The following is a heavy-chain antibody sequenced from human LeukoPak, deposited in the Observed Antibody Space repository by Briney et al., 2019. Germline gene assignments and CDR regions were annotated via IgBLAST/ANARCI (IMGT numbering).Heavy chain of an antibody. CDR2: INHSGST. CDR1: GGSFSGYY. J-gene: IGHJ5*02. V-gene: IGHV4-34*01. CDR3: ARVLSFWFDP. Sequence: SETQSLTCAVYGGSFSGYYWSWIRQPPGKGLEWIGEINHSGSTNYNPSLKSRVTISVDTSKNQFSLKLSSVTAADTAVYYCARVLSFWFDPWGQGTLVTVSS.